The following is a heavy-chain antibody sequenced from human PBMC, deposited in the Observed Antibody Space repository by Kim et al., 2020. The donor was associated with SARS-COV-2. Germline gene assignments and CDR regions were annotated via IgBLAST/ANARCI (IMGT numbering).Heavy chain of an antibody. CDR3: ARGGPNIVAAVGWFDP. V-gene: IGHV4-30-4*01. CDR1: GGSISSGDYY. D-gene: IGHD6-13*01. CDR2: IYYSGST. Sequence: SETLSLTCTVSGGSISSGDYYWSWIRQPPGKGLEWIGYIYYSGSTYYNPSLKSRVTISVDTSKNQFSLKLSSVTAADTAVYYCARGGPNIVAAVGWFDPWGQGTLVTVSS. J-gene: IGHJ5*02.